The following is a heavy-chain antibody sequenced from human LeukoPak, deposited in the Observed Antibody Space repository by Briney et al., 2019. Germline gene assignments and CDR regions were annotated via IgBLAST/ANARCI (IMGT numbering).Heavy chain of an antibody. Sequence: SQTLSLTCTVSGGSISSGGYYWSWIPQPPGKGLEWIGYIYYSGSTNYNPSLKSRVTISVDTSKNQFSLKLSSVTAADTTVYYCARGLLPAPYYYDSSGYYPFDYWGQGTLVTVSS. D-gene: IGHD3-22*01. V-gene: IGHV4-61*08. CDR2: IYYSGST. J-gene: IGHJ4*02. CDR1: GGSISSGGYY. CDR3: ARGLLPAPYYYDSSGYYPFDY.